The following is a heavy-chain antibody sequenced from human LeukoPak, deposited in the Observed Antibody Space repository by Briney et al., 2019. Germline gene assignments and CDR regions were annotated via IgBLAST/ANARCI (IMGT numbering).Heavy chain of an antibody. V-gene: IGHV3-23*01. CDR1: GFTFSSYA. CDR2: ISGSGGST. J-gene: IGHJ4*02. Sequence: GGSLRLSCAASGFTFSSYAMSWVRQAPGKGLEWVSAISGSGGSTYYADSVKGRFTISRDNSKNTLYLQMNSLGAEDTALYYCAKDISGYSYGLVFDYWGQGTLVTVSS. CDR3: AKDISGYSYGLVFDY. D-gene: IGHD5-18*01.